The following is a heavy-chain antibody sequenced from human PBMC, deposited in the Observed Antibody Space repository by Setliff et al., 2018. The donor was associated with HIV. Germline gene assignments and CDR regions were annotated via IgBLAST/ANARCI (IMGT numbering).Heavy chain of an antibody. Sequence: SETLSLTCTVSGGSINIGSFYWSWIRQPAGKGPEWLGHVYTSGNTYYGPSLASRVAISLDRSKNQFSLKLDSVTAADTALYFCARGRGAWFEGSWFDPWGQGILVTVS. D-gene: IGHD6-19*01. CDR2: VYTSGNT. V-gene: IGHV4-61*09. CDR1: GGSINIGSFY. CDR3: ARGRGAWFEGSWFDP. J-gene: IGHJ5*02.